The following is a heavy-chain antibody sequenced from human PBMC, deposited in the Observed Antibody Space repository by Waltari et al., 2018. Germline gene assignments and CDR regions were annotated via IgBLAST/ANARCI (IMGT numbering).Heavy chain of an antibody. CDR2: ISYNRHNE. D-gene: IGHD3-10*01. Sequence: QVQLVESGGGVVQSGKSLRLSCAASGFTFSNYGMHWVRQAPGKGLEWVAIISYNRHNEYYSDSVKGRFNISRDNFNNILSLQMNNLRGDDTAVYYCAKESNFGAGTYHYFYGIDIWGQGTTVTVSS. V-gene: IGHV3-30*18. CDR3: AKESNFGAGTYHYFYGIDI. CDR1: GFTFSNYG. J-gene: IGHJ6*02.